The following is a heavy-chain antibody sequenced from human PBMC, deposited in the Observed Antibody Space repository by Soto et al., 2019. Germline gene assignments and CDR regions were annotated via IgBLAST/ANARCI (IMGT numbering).Heavy chain of an antibody. Sequence: PGGSLRLSCAASGFTFSIYAMSWVRQAPGMGLEWVSALNGGGTYAYYADSVKGRFTISRDNSKNTLYLQMNSLRAEDTAVYYCVKGSGGSRPYYFDYWGQGTRVTVS. D-gene: IGHD2-15*01. CDR3: VKGSGGSRPYYFDY. V-gene: IGHV3-23*05. CDR1: GFTFSIYA. J-gene: IGHJ4*02. CDR2: LNGGGTYA.